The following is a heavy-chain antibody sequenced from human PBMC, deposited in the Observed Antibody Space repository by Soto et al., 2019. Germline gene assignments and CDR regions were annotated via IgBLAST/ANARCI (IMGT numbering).Heavy chain of an antibody. J-gene: IGHJ4*02. D-gene: IGHD2-15*01. V-gene: IGHV4-31*03. CDR2: IYHSGRT. CDR1: GGSISNGYYY. CDR3: ARWVEVSLDYFDS. Sequence: QVQLQESGPGLVKPSQTLSLTCTVSGGSISNGYYYWSWVRQNPGKGLEWIGHIYHSGRTYYNPSPKSRINISVATSKTQSSLTLSSVTAADTAVYYCARWVEVSLDYFDSWGQGTPVTVSS.